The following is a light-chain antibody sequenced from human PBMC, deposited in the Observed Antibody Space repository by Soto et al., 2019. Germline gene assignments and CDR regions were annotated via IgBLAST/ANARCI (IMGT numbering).Light chain of an antibody. Sequence: QSVLTQPASVSGSPGQSITISCTGTSSDVGGYDYVSWYQQYPGKAPKLIIYEVTKRPSGIFNRFSGSKSGNTASLTISGLQAEDEADYYCTSHTSKIMFGVLFGGGTKLTVL. CDR2: EVT. V-gene: IGLV2-14*01. CDR3: TSHTSKIMFGVL. J-gene: IGLJ2*01. CDR1: SSDVGGYDY.